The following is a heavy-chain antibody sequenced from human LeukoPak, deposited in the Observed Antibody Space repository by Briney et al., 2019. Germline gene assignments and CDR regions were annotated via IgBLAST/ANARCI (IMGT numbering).Heavy chain of an antibody. CDR1: GGTFSSYA. CDR3: ARDEICWPYFDY. V-gene: IGHV1-69*06. CDR2: IIPIFGTA. Sequence: SVKVSCKAAGGTFSSYAISWVRQAPGQGLEWMGRIIPIFGTANYAQKFQGRVTITADKSTSTAYMELSSLRSEDTAVYYCARDEICWPYFDYWGQGTLVTVSS. J-gene: IGHJ4*02. D-gene: IGHD2-15*01.